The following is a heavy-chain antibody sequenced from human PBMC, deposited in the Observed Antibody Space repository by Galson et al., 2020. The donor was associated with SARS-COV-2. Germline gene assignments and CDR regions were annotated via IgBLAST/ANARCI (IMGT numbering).Heavy chain of an antibody. Sequence: SETLSLPCAVYGGSFSAYYWTWIRQSPEKGLEWLAEISDSGSTRYNPSLKSRLTVSVDKSKNQFSLNLRSVTAADTAVYYCARGLRDNPLIMGIPDVKYYYYMDVWGKGTTVTVSS. J-gene: IGHJ6*03. CDR1: GGSFSAYY. V-gene: IGHV4-34*01. D-gene: IGHD2-2*01. CDR3: ARGLRDNPLIMGIPDVKYYYYMDV. CDR2: ISDSGST.